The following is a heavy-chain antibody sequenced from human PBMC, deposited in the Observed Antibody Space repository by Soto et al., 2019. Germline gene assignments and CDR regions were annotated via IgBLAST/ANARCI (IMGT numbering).Heavy chain of an antibody. Sequence: GGSLRLSCEASGFTFSSYGMHWVRQAPGKGLEWVSVISHDGSNKYYADSVKGRFTISRDNSKNTLYLQMNSLRAEDTAVYYCAKGDRIAAAGHFDYWGQGTLVTVSS. V-gene: IGHV3-30*18. J-gene: IGHJ4*02. CDR1: GFTFSSYG. CDR2: ISHDGSNK. D-gene: IGHD6-13*01. CDR3: AKGDRIAAAGHFDY.